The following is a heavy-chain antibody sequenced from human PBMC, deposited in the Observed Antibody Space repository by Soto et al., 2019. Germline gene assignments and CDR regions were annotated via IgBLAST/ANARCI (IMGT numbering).Heavy chain of an antibody. V-gene: IGHV4-39*01. J-gene: IGHJ4*02. CDR3: ASLFYYDASGFYHSFDY. D-gene: IGHD3-22*01. CDR1: GGSISSSSYY. Sequence: QLQLQESGPGLVKPSETLSLTCTVSGGSISSSSYYWAWIRQPPGKGLEWIGSIYYSVSTYYNPSIKGRVTMAADTSKSQFSLKLTSVTAADTAVYYCASLFYYDASGFYHSFDYWGQGTLVTVSS. CDR2: IYYSVST.